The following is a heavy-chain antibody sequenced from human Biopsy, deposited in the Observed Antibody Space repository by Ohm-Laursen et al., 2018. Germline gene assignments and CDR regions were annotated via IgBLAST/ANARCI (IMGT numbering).Heavy chain of an antibody. J-gene: IGHJ1*01. Sequence: VTHAGRAREGAFRNDGGNWVRQAPGQGLEWLGGNIPILGTGNYAQKFQDRVTVAADTSTSTATMELRSLRSDDTAVYYCATKLTGYFHHWGQGTLVIVSS. D-gene: IGHD3-9*01. V-gene: IGHV1-69*13. CDR2: NIPILGTG. CDR3: ATKLTGYFHH. CDR1: EGAFRNDG.